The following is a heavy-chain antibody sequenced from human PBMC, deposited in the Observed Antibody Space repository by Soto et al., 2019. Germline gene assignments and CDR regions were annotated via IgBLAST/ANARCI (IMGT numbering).Heavy chain of an antibody. V-gene: IGHV4-34*01. CDR1: GGSVNGYY. CDR2: INHTGGT. J-gene: IGHJ5*02. Sequence: ETLSLTCAVYGGSVNGYYWNWTRQPPGKGLEWIGEINHTGGTHYNPSLKSRVTMSVDTSKNQFSLRLSSVTAADTAIYYCATRIAVFGLLIPPFDPWGQGTQVTVSS. D-gene: IGHD3-3*01. CDR3: ATRIAVFGLLIPPFDP.